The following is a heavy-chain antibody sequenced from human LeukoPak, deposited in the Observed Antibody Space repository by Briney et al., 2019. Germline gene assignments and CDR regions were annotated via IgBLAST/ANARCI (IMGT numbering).Heavy chain of an antibody. D-gene: IGHD1-14*01. Sequence: GGSLTLSCATSGFTFTDYSMNWVRQAPGKGREWVASISTVSTYTFYVDSVKGRISISRDNLKNILYLQMSSLSAEDTAVYYCTRDGNGYYYYTYMDVWGKGTTVTASS. CDR1: GFTFTDYS. J-gene: IGHJ6*03. CDR3: TRDGNGYYYYTYMDV. CDR2: ISTVSTYT. V-gene: IGHV3-21*01.